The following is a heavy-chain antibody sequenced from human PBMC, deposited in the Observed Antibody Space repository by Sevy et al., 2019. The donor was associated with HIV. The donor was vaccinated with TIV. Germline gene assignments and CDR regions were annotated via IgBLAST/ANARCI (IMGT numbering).Heavy chain of an antibody. Sequence: GGSLRLSCTASGFTFGDYAMSWFRQAPGKGLERVGFIRSKAYGGTTEYAASVKGRFTISRDDSKSIAYLQMNSLKTEDTAVYYCTRDSATATTIFGVREDYWGQGTLVTVSS. J-gene: IGHJ4*02. CDR2: IRSKAYGGTT. CDR3: TRDSATATTIFGVREDY. CDR1: GFTFGDYA. D-gene: IGHD3-3*01. V-gene: IGHV3-49*03.